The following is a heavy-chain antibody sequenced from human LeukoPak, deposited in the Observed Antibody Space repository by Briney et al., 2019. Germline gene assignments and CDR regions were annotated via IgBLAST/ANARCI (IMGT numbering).Heavy chain of an antibody. J-gene: IGHJ4*02. Sequence: ASVKLSCKTSGYTFTDYNIDWVRQAPGQGLEWMGLINPKTGGTGYAQKFQGRVTVTRDTSINTAYMELTSLKSDDTAVYYCAKDVIGDRRVYIDHWGRGTAVTASS. V-gene: IGHV1-2*02. CDR1: GYTFTDYN. CDR2: INPKTGGT. D-gene: IGHD4-17*01. CDR3: AKDVIGDRRVYIDH.